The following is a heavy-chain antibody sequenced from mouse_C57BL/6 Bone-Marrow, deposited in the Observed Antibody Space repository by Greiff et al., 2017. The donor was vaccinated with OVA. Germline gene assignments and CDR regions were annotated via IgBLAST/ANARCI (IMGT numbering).Heavy chain of an antibody. CDR3: ARTLHYGNLYYFDY. Sequence: QVQLKQSGPELVKPGASVKISCKASGYAFSSSWMNWVKQRPGKGLEWIGRIYPGDGDTNYNGKFKGKATLTADKSSSTAYMQLSSLTSEDSAVYFCARTLHYGNLYYFDYWGQGTTLTVSS. D-gene: IGHD2-1*01. CDR1: GYAFSSSW. V-gene: IGHV1-82*01. CDR2: IYPGDGDT. J-gene: IGHJ2*01.